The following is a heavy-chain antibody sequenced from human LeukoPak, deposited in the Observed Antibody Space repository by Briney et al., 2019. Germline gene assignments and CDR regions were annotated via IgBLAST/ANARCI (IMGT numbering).Heavy chain of an antibody. CDR1: GGSISSYY. V-gene: IGHV4-4*07. CDR3: ARKNSDFWSGYRNWYFDL. D-gene: IGHD3-3*01. J-gene: IGHJ2*01. CDR2: IYTSGST. Sequence: PSETLSLTCTVSGGSISSYYWSWIRQPAGKGLEWIGRIYTSGSTNYNPSLKSRVTISVDTSKNQFSLKLSSVTAADTAVYYCARKNSDFWSGYRNWYFDLWGRGTLVTVSS.